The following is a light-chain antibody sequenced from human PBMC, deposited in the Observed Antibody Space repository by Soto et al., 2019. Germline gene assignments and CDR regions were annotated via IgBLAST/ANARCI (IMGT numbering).Light chain of an antibody. Sequence: QSVLTHPACVPGSPGQSLTVPCTGTSSDIGAYDHVAWYQQFTGKSPKLMIYSVSNRPSGVSNRFSGSKSGNTASLTISGLQAEDEDDYYCISYKVSRSYVFGSGNKVPVL. CDR1: SSDIGAYDH. CDR3: ISYKVSRSYV. J-gene: IGLJ1*01. V-gene: IGLV2-14*01. CDR2: SVS.